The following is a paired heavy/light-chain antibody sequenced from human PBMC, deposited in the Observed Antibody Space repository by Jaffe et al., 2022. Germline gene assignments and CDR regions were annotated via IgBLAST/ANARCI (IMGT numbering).Light chain of an antibody. CDR1: SSDVGSYTL. CDR3: CSFAGSSTLV. CDR2: DVS. J-gene: IGLJ3*02. V-gene: IGLV2-23*02. Sequence: QSALTQPASVSGSPGQSITISCTGTSSDVGSYTLVSWYQQHPGKAPKLMIYDVSKRPSGVSDRFSGSKSGNTASLTISGLQAEDEADYYCCSFAGSSTLVFGGGTKLTVL.
Heavy chain of an antibody. Sequence: QVQLVQSGAEVKKPGASVKVSCKASGYTFTDYIIHWVRQAPGQRLEWMGWINTANGNTKYSQKFQGRVTITRDTSASTAYVELSSLFSEDTAVYYCARGGSPTGVFYFDFWGQGTLVTVSS. CDR2: INTANGNT. J-gene: IGHJ4*02. CDR3: ARGGSPTGVFYFDF. V-gene: IGHV1-3*04. D-gene: IGHD3-10*01. CDR1: GYTFTDYI.